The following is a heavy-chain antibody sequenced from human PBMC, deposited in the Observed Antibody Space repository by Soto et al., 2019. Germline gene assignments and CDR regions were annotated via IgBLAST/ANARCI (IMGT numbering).Heavy chain of an antibody. D-gene: IGHD5-18*01. J-gene: IGHJ6*02. CDR2: ISYDGSNK. V-gene: IGHV3-30*03. CDR1: GFTFSSYG. Sequence: QVQLVESGGGVVQPGRSLRLSCAASGFTFSSYGMHWVRQAPGKGLEWVAVISYDGSNKYYADSVKGRFTISRDNSENTLYLQMNSLRAEDTAVYYCATVISPRQYSYGYSRYYYYYGMDVWGQGTTVTVSS. CDR3: ATVISPRQYSYGYSRYYYYYGMDV.